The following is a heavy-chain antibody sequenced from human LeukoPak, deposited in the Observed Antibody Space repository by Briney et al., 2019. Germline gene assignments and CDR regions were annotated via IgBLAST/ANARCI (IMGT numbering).Heavy chain of an antibody. J-gene: IGHJ3*02. CDR2: INPSGGST. V-gene: IGHV1-46*01. CDR3: ARDRDGGSYFDAFDI. CDR1: GYTFTNYY. D-gene: IGHD1-26*01. Sequence: ASVKVSRKASGYTFTNYYMHWVRQAPGQGLEWMGIINPSGGSTSYAQKFQGRVTMTRDTSTSTVYMELSSLRSEDTAVYYCARDRDGGSYFDAFDIWGQGSMVTVSS.